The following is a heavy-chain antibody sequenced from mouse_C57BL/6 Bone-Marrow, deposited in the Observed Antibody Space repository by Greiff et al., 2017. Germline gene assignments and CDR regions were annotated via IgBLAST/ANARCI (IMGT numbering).Heavy chain of an antibody. D-gene: IGHD2-5*01. V-gene: IGHV1-69*01. Sequence: VQLQQPGAELVMPGASVKLSCKASGYTFTSYWMHWVKQRPGQGLEWIGEIDPSDSYTNYNQKFKGKSTLTVDKSSSTAYMQLSSLTSEDSAVYYCARKSNYLADWGQGTLVTVSA. CDR1: GYTFTSYW. J-gene: IGHJ3*01. CDR3: ARKSNYLAD. CDR2: IDPSDSYT.